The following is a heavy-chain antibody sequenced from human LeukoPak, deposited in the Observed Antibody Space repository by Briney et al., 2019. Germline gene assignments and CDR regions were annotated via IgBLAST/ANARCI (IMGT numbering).Heavy chain of an antibody. CDR1: GFTFSDYY. D-gene: IGHD5-18*01. CDR2: ISSSGSTI. J-gene: IGHJ6*03. CDR3: ARGKSGYSYGYEDYYYYYMDV. Sequence: GGSLRLSCAASGFTFSDYYMSWIRQAPGKGLEWVSYISSSGSTIYYADSVKGRFTISRDNAKNSLYLQMNSLRAEDTAVYYCARGKSGYSYGYEDYYYYYMDVWGKGTTVTVSS. V-gene: IGHV3-11*04.